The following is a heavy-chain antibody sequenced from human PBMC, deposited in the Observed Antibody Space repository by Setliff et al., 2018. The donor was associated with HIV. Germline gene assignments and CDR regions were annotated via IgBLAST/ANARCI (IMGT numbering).Heavy chain of an antibody. Sequence: SETLSLTCTVSGDSVSSRSYYWSWIRQPPGKGLEWIGYIYYSGSTNYNPSLKSRVTISVDTSKNHFSPKLRSVTAADTAVYYCAQLGMVDDFDYWGQGTLVTVSS. V-gene: IGHV4-61*03. CDR1: GDSVSSRSYY. CDR3: AQLGMVDDFDY. D-gene: IGHD1-1*01. J-gene: IGHJ4*02. CDR2: IYYSGST.